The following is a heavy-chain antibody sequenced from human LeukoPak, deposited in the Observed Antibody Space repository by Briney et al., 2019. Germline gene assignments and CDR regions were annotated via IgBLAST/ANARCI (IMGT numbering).Heavy chain of an antibody. V-gene: IGHV1-18*01. Sequence: GASVKVSCKASGYTFTSYGISWVRQAPGQGLEWMGWISAYNGNTNYAQKLQGRVTMTTDTSTSTAYMELRSLRSDDTAVYYCARAPAPYYYGSGQDYWGQGTLVTVSS. D-gene: IGHD3-10*01. J-gene: IGHJ4*02. CDR1: GYTFTSYG. CDR2: ISAYNGNT. CDR3: ARAPAPYYYGSGQDY.